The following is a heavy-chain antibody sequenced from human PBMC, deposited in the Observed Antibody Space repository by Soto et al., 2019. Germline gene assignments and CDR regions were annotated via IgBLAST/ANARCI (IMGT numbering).Heavy chain of an antibody. J-gene: IGHJ3*02. V-gene: IGHV3-7*01. CDR3: TRDQDDSSDAFDI. CDR1: RFSFHKYW. D-gene: IGHD3-3*01. CDR2: IKEDGSEK. Sequence: EVQLVESGGDLVQPGGSLRLSCAASRFSFHKYWMSWVRQAPGKGLEWVANIKEDGSEKYYVDSVKGRFTIFRDNAKNSLYLQMNSLRVEDTAMYYCTRDQDDSSDAFDIWGQGTPVTVSS.